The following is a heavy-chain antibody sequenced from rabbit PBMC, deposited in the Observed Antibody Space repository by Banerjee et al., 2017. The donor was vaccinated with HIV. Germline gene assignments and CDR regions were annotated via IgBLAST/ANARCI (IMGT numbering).Heavy chain of an antibody. D-gene: IGHD1-1*01. CDR1: GFSFSSYW. V-gene: IGHV1S45*01. J-gene: IGHJ4*01. Sequence: QEQLEESGGDLVKPEGSLTLTCTASGFSFSSYWMCWVRQAPGKGLEWIACIYTSSGSTYYASWAKGRFTISKTSSTTVTLQMTSLTAADTATYFCARDLYGGHSGWGYYGLWGQGTLVTVS. CDR3: ARDLYGGHSGWGYYGL. CDR2: IYTSSGST.